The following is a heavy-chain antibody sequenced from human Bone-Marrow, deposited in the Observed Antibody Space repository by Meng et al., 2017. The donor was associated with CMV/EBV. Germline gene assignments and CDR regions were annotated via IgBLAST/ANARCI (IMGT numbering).Heavy chain of an antibody. D-gene: IGHD3-3*01. CDR3: AKDNYDFWSPYSRGWFDP. CDR2: IGTAGDT. J-gene: IGHJ5*02. V-gene: IGHV3-13*01. CDR1: GFTFSSYD. Sequence: GESLKISCAASGFTFSSYDMHWVRQATGKGLEWVSAIGTAGDTYYPGSVKGRFTISRENAKNSLYLQMNSLRAGDTAVYYCAKDNYDFWSPYSRGWFDPWGPGTLVTVSS.